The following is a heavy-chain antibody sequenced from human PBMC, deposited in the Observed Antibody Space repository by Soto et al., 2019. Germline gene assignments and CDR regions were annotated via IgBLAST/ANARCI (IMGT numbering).Heavy chain of an antibody. Sequence: GGSLRLSCAASGFTFSNAWMNWVRQAPGKGLEWVGRIKSNTEGGTTDYAAPVKGRFTISRDDSKNTLFLLMTSLKTEDTAVYYCTKRTYYSGSGTSPFDYWGQGALVTVSS. CDR1: GFTFSNAW. J-gene: IGHJ4*02. D-gene: IGHD3-10*01. CDR2: IKSNTEGGTT. CDR3: TKRTYYSGSGTSPFDY. V-gene: IGHV3-15*01.